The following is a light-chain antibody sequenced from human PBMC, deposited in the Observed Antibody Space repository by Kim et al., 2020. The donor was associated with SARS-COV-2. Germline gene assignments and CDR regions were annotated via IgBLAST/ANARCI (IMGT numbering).Light chain of an antibody. CDR1: NIGNKN. CDR2: RDT. V-gene: IGLV3-9*01. Sequence: SMALGQAATITWWEKNIGNKNGHCYQQKQGQAPVLVIFRDTNRPSGIPERFSGANSGDTATLTISGAQVGDESDFYCHVWDSRTAVFGGGTQLTVL. CDR3: HVWDSRTAV. J-gene: IGLJ2*01.